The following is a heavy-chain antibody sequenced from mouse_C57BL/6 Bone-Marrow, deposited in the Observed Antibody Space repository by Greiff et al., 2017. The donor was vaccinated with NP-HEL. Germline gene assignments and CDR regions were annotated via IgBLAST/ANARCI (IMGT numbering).Heavy chain of an antibody. J-gene: IGHJ4*01. D-gene: IGHD2-3*01. V-gene: IGHV1-18*01. CDR1: GYTFTDYN. CDR2: INPNNGGT. Sequence: QLQQSGPELVKPGASVKIPCKASGYTFTDYNMDWVKQSHGKSLEWIGDINPNNGGTIYNQKFKGKATLTVDKSSSTAYMELRSLTSEDTAVYYCARGGWLPYYYAMDYWGQGTSVTVSS. CDR3: ARGGWLPYYYAMDY.